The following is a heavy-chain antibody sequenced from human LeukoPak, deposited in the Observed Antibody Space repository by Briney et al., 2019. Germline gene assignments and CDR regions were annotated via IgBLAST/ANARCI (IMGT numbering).Heavy chain of an antibody. CDR1: GGSISSYY. CDR3: ARDATYYYGSGSYAWFDP. D-gene: IGHD3-10*01. CDR2: IYYSGST. J-gene: IGHJ5*02. Sequence: PSETLSLTCTDSGGSISSYYWSWIRQPPGKGLEWIGYIYYSGSTNYNPSLKSRVTISVDTSKNQFSLKLSSVTAADTAVYYCARDATYYYGSGSYAWFDPWGQGTLVTVSS. V-gene: IGHV4-59*01.